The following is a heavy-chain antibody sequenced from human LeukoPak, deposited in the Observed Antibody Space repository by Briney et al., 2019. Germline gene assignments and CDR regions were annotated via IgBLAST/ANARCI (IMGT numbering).Heavy chain of an antibody. D-gene: IGHD1-26*01. Sequence: WASVKVPCKASGYTFTSYDINWVRQATGQGLEWMGWMNPNSGNTGYAQKFQGRVTMTRSTSINTAYMELNSLTSEDTAVYYCARSSVGARRRIDYWGQGTLVTVSS. V-gene: IGHV1-8*01. J-gene: IGHJ4*02. CDR2: MNPNSGNT. CDR1: GYTFTSYD. CDR3: ARSSVGARRRIDY.